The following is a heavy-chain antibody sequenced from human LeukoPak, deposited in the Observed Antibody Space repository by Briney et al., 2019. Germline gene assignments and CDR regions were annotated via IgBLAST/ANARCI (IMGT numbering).Heavy chain of an antibody. CDR2: INHSGST. J-gene: IGHJ4*02. D-gene: IGHD6-19*01. Sequence: SETLSLTCTVSGGSISSSSYYWSWIRQLPGKGLEWIGEINHSGSTNYNPSLKSRVTISVDTSKNQFSLKLSSVTAADTAVYYCALHIIAVAGISDYWGQGTLVTVSS. V-gene: IGHV4-39*07. CDR3: ALHIIAVAGISDY. CDR1: GGSISSSSYY.